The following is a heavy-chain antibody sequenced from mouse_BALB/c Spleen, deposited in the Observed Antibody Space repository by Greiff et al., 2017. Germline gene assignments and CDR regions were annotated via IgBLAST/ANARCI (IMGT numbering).Heavy chain of an antibody. CDR2: INPYNDGT. D-gene: IGHD2-1*01. Sequence: VQLKESGPELVKPGASVKMSCKASGYTFTSYVMHWVKQKPGQGLEWIGYINPYNDGTKYNEKFKGKATLTSDKSSSTAYMELSSLTSEDSAVYYCARSPYGNFVAYWGQGTLVTVSA. CDR1: GYTFTSYV. V-gene: IGHV1-14*01. CDR3: ARSPYGNFVAY. J-gene: IGHJ3*01.